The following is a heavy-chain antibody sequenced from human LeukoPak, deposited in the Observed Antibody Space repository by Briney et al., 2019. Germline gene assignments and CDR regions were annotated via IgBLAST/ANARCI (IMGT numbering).Heavy chain of an antibody. J-gene: IGHJ4*02. V-gene: IGHV3-7*01. CDR2: IKQDGNEK. Sequence: GGSLRLSCAASGFTFSSNWMSWVRQAPGKGLEWVANIKQDGNEKNYVDSVKGRFTISRDNAKNSLYLQMNSLRAEDTAVYYCARVNGLYYDSSGYPTYHFDYWGQGTLVTVSS. CDR3: ARVNGLYYDSSGYPTYHFDY. CDR1: GFTFSSNW. D-gene: IGHD3-22*01.